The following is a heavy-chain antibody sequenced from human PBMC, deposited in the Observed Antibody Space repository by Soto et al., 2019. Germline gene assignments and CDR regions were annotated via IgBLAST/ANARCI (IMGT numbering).Heavy chain of an antibody. Sequence: PGGSLRLSCAASEFTFSHYGMHWVRQAPGKGLEWVALISYDGINTYYADSVKGRFTISRDNFKNTLYLQLNSLRAEDTAVFYCAKDFLSYCSSTSCYGMDVWGQGTTVTV. CDR2: ISYDGINT. V-gene: IGHV3-30*18. CDR3: AKDFLSYCSSTSCYGMDV. CDR1: EFTFSHYG. D-gene: IGHD2-2*01. J-gene: IGHJ6*02.